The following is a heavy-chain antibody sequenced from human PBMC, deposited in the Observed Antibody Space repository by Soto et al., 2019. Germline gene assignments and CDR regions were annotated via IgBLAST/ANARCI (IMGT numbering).Heavy chain of an antibody. D-gene: IGHD1-7*01. CDR3: AREKNYRDYGMDV. Sequence: EVQLVESGGGLVQPGGSLRLSCAASGFTFSSYEMNWVRQAPGKGLEWVSYISSSGSTIYYADSVKGRFTISRDNAKNSLYLQMNSLRAEDTAVYYCAREKNYRDYGMDVWGQGTTVTVSS. CDR2: ISSSGSTI. CDR1: GFTFSSYE. V-gene: IGHV3-48*03. J-gene: IGHJ6*02.